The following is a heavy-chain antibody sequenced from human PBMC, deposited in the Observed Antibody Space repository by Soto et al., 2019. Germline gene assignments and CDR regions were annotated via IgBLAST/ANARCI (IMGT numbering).Heavy chain of an antibody. CDR2: TYYRSKWYN. Sequence: SQTLSLTCAISGDSVSSNSAAWNWIRQSPSRGLEWLGRTYYRSKWYNDYAVSVKSRITINPDTSENQFSLQLNSVTPEDTAVYYCARDLERPGEAYYYGMDVWGQGTTVTVS. CDR3: ARDLERPGEAYYYGMDV. D-gene: IGHD1-26*01. CDR1: GDSVSSNSAA. V-gene: IGHV6-1*01. J-gene: IGHJ6*02.